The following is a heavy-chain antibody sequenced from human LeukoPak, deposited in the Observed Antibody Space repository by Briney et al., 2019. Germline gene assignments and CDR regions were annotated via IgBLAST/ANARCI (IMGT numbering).Heavy chain of an antibody. D-gene: IGHD5-18*01. J-gene: IGHJ6*03. CDR3: ARDTAMVTEGYYYYYMDV. CDR2: IYTSGST. V-gene: IGHV4-61*02. Sequence: PSETLSLTCTVSGGSISSGSYYWSWIRQPAGKGLEWIGRIYTSGSTYYNPSLKSRVTISVDTSKNQFSLKLSSVTAADTAVYYCARDTAMVTEGYYYYYMDVWGKGTTVTISS. CDR1: GGSISSGSYY.